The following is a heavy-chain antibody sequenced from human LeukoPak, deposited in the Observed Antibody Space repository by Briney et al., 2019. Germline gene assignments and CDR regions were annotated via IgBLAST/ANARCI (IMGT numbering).Heavy chain of an antibody. J-gene: IGHJ6*03. V-gene: IGHV1-18*01. CDR3: ARVTIHYYNLYYYMDV. D-gene: IGHD3-10*01. Sequence: GASVKVSCRASGYTFTSYGITWVRQAPGQGLEWMGWISGYNGKTNYGQKLQGRVTMTTDTSTRTAYMELTSLTSDDTAVYYCARVTIHYYNLYYYMDVWGKGTTVTVSS. CDR2: ISGYNGKT. CDR1: GYTFTSYG.